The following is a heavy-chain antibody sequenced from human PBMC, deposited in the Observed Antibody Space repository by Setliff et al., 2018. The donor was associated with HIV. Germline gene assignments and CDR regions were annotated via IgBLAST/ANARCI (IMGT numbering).Heavy chain of an antibody. CDR1: GYSISSGYY. CDR2: VYYSGST. Sequence: LETLSLTCVVSGYSISSGYYWGWIRQSPGKGLEWIGYVYYSGSTTYNPTLKSRVTMSIDTSKNQFSLKVRSVSAADTAVYYCARDPPGYGDSNDYWGQGMLVTVSS. J-gene: IGHJ4*02. CDR3: ARDPPGYGDSNDY. D-gene: IGHD4-17*01. V-gene: IGHV4-28*03.